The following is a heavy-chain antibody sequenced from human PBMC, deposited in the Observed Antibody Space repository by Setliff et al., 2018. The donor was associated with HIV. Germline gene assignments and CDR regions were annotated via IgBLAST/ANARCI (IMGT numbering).Heavy chain of an antibody. CDR3: ARDPSTVTTDYYYMDV. V-gene: IGHV3-43*01. CDR1: GFTFDDYT. J-gene: IGHJ6*03. D-gene: IGHD4-17*01. Sequence: GGSLRLSCAASGFTFDDYTMHWVRQAPGKAPEWVSLISWDGYNTYYADSVQGRFTISRDNAKNSLYLQMNNLRAEDTAVYYCARDPSTVTTDYYYMDVWGKGTTVTVSS. CDR2: ISWDGYNT.